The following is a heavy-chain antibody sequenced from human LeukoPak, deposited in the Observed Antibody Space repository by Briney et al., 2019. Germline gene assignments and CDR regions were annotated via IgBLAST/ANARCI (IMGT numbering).Heavy chain of an antibody. CDR2: IYHSGST. CDR3: ARAVLLWFGEPETMDV. CDR1: GGSISSSNW. Sequence: SETLSLTCAVSGGSISSSNWWSWVRQPPGKGLEWIGEIYHSGSTNYNPSLKSRVTISVDKSKNQFSLKLSPVTAADTAVYYCARAVLLWFGEPETMDVWGKGTTVTVSS. V-gene: IGHV4-4*02. J-gene: IGHJ6*04. D-gene: IGHD3-10*01.